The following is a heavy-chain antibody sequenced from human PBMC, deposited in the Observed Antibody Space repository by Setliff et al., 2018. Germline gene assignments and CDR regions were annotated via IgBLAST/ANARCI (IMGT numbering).Heavy chain of an antibody. Sequence: GASVKVSCKASGYTFTSYGISWVRQAPGQGLEWMGWIIPILGIANYAQKFQGRATITADESTSTAYMELSSLRSEDTAVYYCARDPIVVVPAEHYYYGMDVWGQGTTVTVSS. V-gene: IGHV1-69*10. D-gene: IGHD2-2*01. CDR3: ARDPIVVVPAEHYYYGMDV. J-gene: IGHJ6*02. CDR2: IIPILGIA. CDR1: GYTFTSYG.